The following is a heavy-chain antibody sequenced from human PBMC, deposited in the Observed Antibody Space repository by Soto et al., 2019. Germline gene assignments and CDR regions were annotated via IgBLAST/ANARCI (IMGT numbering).Heavy chain of an antibody. CDR3: VKQAHGLDGVAFDY. J-gene: IGHJ4*02. Sequence: AGSLRLSCSASGFIFSESTIYWVRQVPGKGLEAISAVSTSGRSTYYADSVKDRFTISRDNSKNTLFLQMGSLRPEDTAIYYCVKQAHGLDGVAFDYWGQGTQVTVSS. D-gene: IGHD2-15*01. CDR1: GFIFSEST. V-gene: IGHV3-64D*06. CDR2: VSTSGRST.